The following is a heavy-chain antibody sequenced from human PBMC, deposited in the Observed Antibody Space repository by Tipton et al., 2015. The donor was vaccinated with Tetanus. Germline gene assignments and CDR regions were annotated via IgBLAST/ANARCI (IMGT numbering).Heavy chain of an antibody. V-gene: IGHV4-30-2*01. Sequence: TLSLTCDVSGGSVSSGGFSWNWIRQPPGKGLEWIGYSYASGSNYYNPSLKSRLTISVHGSKNQFSLKLSSVTAADTAVYYCARGGDPGYFDCWGQGILVTVSS. CDR1: GGSVSSGGFS. CDR3: ARGGDPGYFDC. CDR2: SYASGSN. D-gene: IGHD4-17*01. J-gene: IGHJ4*02.